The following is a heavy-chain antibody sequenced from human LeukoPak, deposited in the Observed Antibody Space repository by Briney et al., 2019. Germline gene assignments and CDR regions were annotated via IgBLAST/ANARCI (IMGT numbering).Heavy chain of an antibody. V-gene: IGHV1-2*02. CDR1: GYTFAAHY. J-gene: IGHJ5*02. D-gene: IGHD3-22*01. CDR3: ARDRTDYYDSRGYYPNWFDP. Sequence: ASVKVSCKASGYTFAAHYIHWVRQAPGQGLEWMGWITPNSGVTQYAQKFQGRVTMTWDTSISTAYMEMTRLRSDDTAVYYCARDRTDYYDSRGYYPNWFDPWGQGTLVTVSS. CDR2: ITPNSGVT.